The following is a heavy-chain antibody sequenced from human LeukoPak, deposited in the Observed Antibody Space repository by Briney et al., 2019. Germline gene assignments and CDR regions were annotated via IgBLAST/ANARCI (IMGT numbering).Heavy chain of an antibody. Sequence: SVKVSCKASGGTFSSYAISWVRQAPGQGLEWMGRIIPVFGIANYAQKFQGRVTITADKSTSTAYMELSSLRSEDTALYYCARDGHTAMVLPLPLNYWGQGTLVTVSS. CDR3: ARDGHTAMVLPLPLNY. CDR2: IIPVFGIA. CDR1: GGTFSSYA. V-gene: IGHV1-69*04. J-gene: IGHJ4*02. D-gene: IGHD5-18*01.